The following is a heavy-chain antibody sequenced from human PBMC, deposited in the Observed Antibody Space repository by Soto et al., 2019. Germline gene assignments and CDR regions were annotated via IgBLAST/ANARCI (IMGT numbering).Heavy chain of an antibody. D-gene: IGHD3-3*01. CDR1: AYTFSSYG. Sequence: SVWASFRAAAYTFSSYGISLARQAKRQGLEWMGWISAYNGNTNYAQKLQGRVTMTTDTSTSTAYMELRSLRSGDTALYYCARRADLGFLEWFLSYWGQGTLVTVSS. V-gene: IGHV1-18*01. CDR3: ARRADLGFLEWFLSY. J-gene: IGHJ4*02. CDR2: ISAYNGNT.